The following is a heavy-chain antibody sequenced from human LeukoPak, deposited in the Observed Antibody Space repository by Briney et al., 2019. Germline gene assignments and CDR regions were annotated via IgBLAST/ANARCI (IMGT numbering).Heavy chain of an antibody. CDR1: GFTFSSYG. V-gene: IGHV3-30*02. CDR2: IRYDGSNK. D-gene: IGHD2-15*01. J-gene: IGHJ6*02. Sequence: GGSLRLSCAASGFTFSSYGMHWVRQAPGKGLEWVAFIRYDGSNKYYADSVKGRFTISRDNAKNSLYLQMNSLRAEDTAVYYCARVSSKYCSGGSCYSRYYYYGMDVWGQGTTVTVSS. CDR3: ARVSSKYCSGGSCYSRYYYYGMDV.